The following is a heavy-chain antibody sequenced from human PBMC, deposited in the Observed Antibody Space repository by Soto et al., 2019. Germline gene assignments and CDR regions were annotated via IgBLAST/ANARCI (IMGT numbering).Heavy chain of an antibody. CDR1: GFTFGDYA. J-gene: IGHJ4*02. CDR3: TRGRGMTTVTTGDY. CDR2: IRSKAYGGTT. Sequence: PGGSLRLSCTASGFTFGDYAMSWFRQAPGKGLQWVGFIRSKAYGGTTEYAASVKGRFTISRDDSKSIAYLQMNSLKTEDTAVYYCTRGRGMTTVTTGDYWGQGTLVTVSS. V-gene: IGHV3-49*03. D-gene: IGHD4-17*01.